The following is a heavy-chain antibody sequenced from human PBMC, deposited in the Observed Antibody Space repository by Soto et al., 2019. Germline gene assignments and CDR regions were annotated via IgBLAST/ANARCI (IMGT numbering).Heavy chain of an antibody. V-gene: IGHV5-10-1*01. CDR1: GYSFTSYW. CDR2: IDPSDSYT. J-gene: IGHJ6*02. Sequence: GGSLKISCKGSGYSFTSYWISWVRQMPGKGLEWMGRIDPSDSYTNYSPSFQGHVTISADKSISTAYLQWSSLKASDTAMYYCARLMYYDSSGYYRSYYYYGMDVWGQGTTVTVSS. D-gene: IGHD3-22*01. CDR3: ARLMYYDSSGYYRSYYYYGMDV.